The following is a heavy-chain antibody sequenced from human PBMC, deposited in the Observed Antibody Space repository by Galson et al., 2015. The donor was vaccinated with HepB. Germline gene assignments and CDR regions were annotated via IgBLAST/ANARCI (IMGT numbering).Heavy chain of an antibody. CDR2: ISGGGGNT. D-gene: IGHD6-6*01. Sequence: SLRLSCAASGFTFSSYDMHWVRQAPGKGLEWVSGISGGGGNTYYADSVKRRFTISRDNSKNTLYLQMNSLRAEDTAVYYCAKDAYSSSWFDYWGQGTLVTVSS. CDR1: GFTFSSYD. J-gene: IGHJ4*02. V-gene: IGHV3-23*01. CDR3: AKDAYSSSWFDY.